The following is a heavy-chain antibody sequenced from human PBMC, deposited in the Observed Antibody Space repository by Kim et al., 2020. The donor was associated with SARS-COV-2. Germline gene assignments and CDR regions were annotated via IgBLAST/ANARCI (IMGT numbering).Heavy chain of an antibody. D-gene: IGHD5-12*01. V-gene: IGHV1-69*13. J-gene: IGHJ4*02. CDR2: IIPIFGTA. Sequence: SVKVSCKASGGTFSSYAISWVRQAPGQGLEWMGGIIPIFGTANYAQKFQGRVTITADESTSTAYMELSSLRSEDTAVYYCARVSGMATIHFDYWGQGTLVTVSS. CDR3: ARVSGMATIHFDY. CDR1: GGTFSSYA.